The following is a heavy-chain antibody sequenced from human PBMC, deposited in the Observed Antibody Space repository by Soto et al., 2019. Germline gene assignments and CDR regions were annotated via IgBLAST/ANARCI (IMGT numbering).Heavy chain of an antibody. Sequence: QVQLQESGPGLVKPSETLSLTCTVSGGSVSSGSYYWSWIRQPPGKGLEWIGYIYYSGSTNYNPALKSQVNIPVDTTKNQFSLKLSSVTAADTAVYYCARVAYYDFWRGFEDDYWGQGTLVTVSS. CDR1: GGSVSSGSYY. D-gene: IGHD3-3*01. CDR3: ARVAYYDFWRGFEDDY. J-gene: IGHJ4*02. CDR2: IYYSGST. V-gene: IGHV4-61*01.